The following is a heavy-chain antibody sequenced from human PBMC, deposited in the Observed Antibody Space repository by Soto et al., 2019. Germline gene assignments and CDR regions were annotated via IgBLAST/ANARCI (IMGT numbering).Heavy chain of an antibody. CDR3: ARTVTTVTTRGWFDP. CDR2: IYHSGST. V-gene: IGHV4-38-2*01. D-gene: IGHD4-17*01. CDR1: GYSISSGYY. J-gene: IGHJ5*02. Sequence: LSLTCAVSGYSISSGYYWGWIRQPPGKGLEWIGSIYHSGSTYYNPSLKSRVTISVDTSKNQFSLKLSSVTAADTAVYYCARTVTTVTTRGWFDPWGQGTLVTVSS.